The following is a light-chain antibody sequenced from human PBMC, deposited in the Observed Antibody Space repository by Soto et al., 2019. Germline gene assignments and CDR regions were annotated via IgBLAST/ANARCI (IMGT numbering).Light chain of an antibody. CDR2: DAS. Sequence: VLTQSPGTLSLSPGERARLSCRASQTVRNNYLAWYQQKPGQAPRLLIYDASSRATGIPDRFSGGGSGTDFTLTISRLEPEDFAVYYCQQFRSYPLTLGGGTKVDIK. J-gene: IGKJ4*01. CDR3: QQFRSYPLT. V-gene: IGKV3-20*01. CDR1: QTVRNNY.